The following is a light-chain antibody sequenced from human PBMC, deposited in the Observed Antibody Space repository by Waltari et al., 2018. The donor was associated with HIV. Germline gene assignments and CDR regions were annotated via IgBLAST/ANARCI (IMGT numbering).Light chain of an antibody. V-gene: IGLV1-40*01. CDR2: GNN. CDR1: SPNIGADYD. J-gene: IGLJ2*01. CDR3: QSYDRSLSASVV. Sequence: QSVLTQPPSVSGAPGQRVTISCTGGSPNIGADYDVPWYQQIPGTAPKLLISGNNNRPSGVPDRFSASKSGTSASLAITGLQAEDEADYFCQSYDRSLSASVVFGGGTKLTVL.